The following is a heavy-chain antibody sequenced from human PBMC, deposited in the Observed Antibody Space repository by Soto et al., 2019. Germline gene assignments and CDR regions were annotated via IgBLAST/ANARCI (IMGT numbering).Heavy chain of an antibody. Sequence: GGSLRLSCAASGFPFSSYGMHWVRQAPGKGLEWVAVISYDGSNKYYADSVKGRFTISRDNSKNTLYLQMNSLRAEDTAVYYCAKDQELAVAGTDYWGQGTLVTVSS. CDR3: AKDQELAVAGTDY. J-gene: IGHJ4*02. D-gene: IGHD6-19*01. V-gene: IGHV3-30*18. CDR1: GFPFSSYG. CDR2: ISYDGSNK.